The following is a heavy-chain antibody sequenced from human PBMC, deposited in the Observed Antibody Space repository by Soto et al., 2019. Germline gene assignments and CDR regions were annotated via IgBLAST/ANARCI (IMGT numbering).Heavy chain of an antibody. CDR3: VRSGYCRSTSCHGSGRFYP. D-gene: IGHD2-2*01. CDR1: GFTFSDHY. V-gene: IGHV3-72*01. Sequence: GGSLRLSCAASGFTFSDHYMDWVRQAPGKGLEWVGRSRNKANSFTTEYAASVKGRFTISRDDSKNSLYLQMSSLKTEDTAVYYCVRSGYCRSTSCHGSGRFYPWGQGTLVTSPQ. CDR2: SRNKANSFTT. J-gene: IGHJ5*02.